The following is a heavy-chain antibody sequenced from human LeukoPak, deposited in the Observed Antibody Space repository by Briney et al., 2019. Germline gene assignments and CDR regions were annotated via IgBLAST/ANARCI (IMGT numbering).Heavy chain of an antibody. J-gene: IGHJ5*02. CDR3: ARPDYYYSRIDP. CDR1: GGSISSGDYL. CDR2: MYYGGST. Sequence: PSDTLSLTCTVSGGSISSGDYLWRWVRQPPGKGLVWMDYMYYGGSTYYSPSLKCRVTISADTSKNQLSLKLSSVTAADTAEYYCARPDYYYSRIDPWVQGSLVTVSS. D-gene: IGHD3-22*01. V-gene: IGHV4-30-4*02.